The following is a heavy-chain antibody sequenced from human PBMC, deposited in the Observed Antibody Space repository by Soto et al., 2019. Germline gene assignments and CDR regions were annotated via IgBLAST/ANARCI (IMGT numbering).Heavy chain of an antibody. Sequence: SETLSLTCTVSGGCSSRDNWSCIRHPSGKELERIGHIYYSGSTNYNPSLKSRVTISLDTSKKQFSLRLSSVTAADTAVYYCASSLGYCAYDSNFFDFWS. D-gene: IGHD5-12*01. J-gene: IGHJ4*01. CDR2: IYYSGST. V-gene: IGHV4-59*08. CDR1: GGCSSRDN. CDR3: ASSLGYCAYDSNFFDF.